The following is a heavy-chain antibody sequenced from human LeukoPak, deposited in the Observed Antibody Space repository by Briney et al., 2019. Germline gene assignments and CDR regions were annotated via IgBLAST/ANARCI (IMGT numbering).Heavy chain of an antibody. V-gene: IGHV4-39*01. CDR3: ARQVYSSDLYYFDY. CDR2: IYYSGTT. CDR1: GGPISSSSYY. J-gene: IGHJ4*02. Sequence: PSETLSLTCTVSGGPISSSSYYWGWIRQPPGKGLEWIGSIYYSGTTYYNPSLQSRVAISEDTSKNQFSLKLSPVTAADTAVYYCARQVYSSDLYYFDYWGQGTLVTVSS. D-gene: IGHD6-19*01.